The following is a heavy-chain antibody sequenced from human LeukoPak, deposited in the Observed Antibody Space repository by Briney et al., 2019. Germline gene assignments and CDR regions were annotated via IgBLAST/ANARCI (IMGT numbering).Heavy chain of an antibody. J-gene: IGHJ4*02. V-gene: IGHV3-30*02. Sequence: GGSLRLSCAASGFTFSSYEMPWVRQAPGKGLEWVAFIRYDGSNKFYADSVKGRFTISRDNAKNSLYLQMNSLRAEDMALYYCAKDIGGSGILAYFDYWGQGTLITVSS. CDR2: IRYDGSNK. CDR3: AKDIGGSGILAYFDY. D-gene: IGHD3-10*01. CDR1: GFTFSSYE.